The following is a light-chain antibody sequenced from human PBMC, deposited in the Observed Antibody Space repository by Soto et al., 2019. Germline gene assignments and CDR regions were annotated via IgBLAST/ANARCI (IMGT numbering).Light chain of an antibody. Sequence: EIVLTQSPGTLSLSPGERATLSCRASQSVSSSYLAWYQQKPGQAPRLLIYAASSRVTGVPDRFSGSGSGTDFTLTISRLEPEDFAVYYCQQYGNSQWTFGQGTKVDI. V-gene: IGKV3-20*01. CDR1: QSVSSSY. CDR2: AAS. J-gene: IGKJ1*01. CDR3: QQYGNSQWT.